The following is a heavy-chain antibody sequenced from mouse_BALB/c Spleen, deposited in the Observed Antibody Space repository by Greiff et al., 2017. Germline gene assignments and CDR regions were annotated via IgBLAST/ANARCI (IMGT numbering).Heavy chain of an antibody. CDR3: ARGPLYYGNYGGVDY. J-gene: IGHJ2*01. CDR1: GFTFSDYY. CDR2: ISDGGSYT. V-gene: IGHV5-4*02. D-gene: IGHD2-1*01. Sequence: DVKLVESGGGLVKPGGSLKLSCAASGFTFSDYYMYWVRQTPEKRLEWVATISDGGSYTYYPDSVKGRFTISRDNAKNNLYLQMSSLKSEDTAMYYCARGPLYYGNYGGVDYWGQGTTLTVSS.